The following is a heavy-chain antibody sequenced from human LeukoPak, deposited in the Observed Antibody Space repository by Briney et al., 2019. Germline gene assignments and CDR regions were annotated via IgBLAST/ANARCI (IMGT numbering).Heavy chain of an antibody. V-gene: IGHV4-61*02. CDR3: ARRGSWYLWFDP. J-gene: IGHJ5*02. D-gene: IGHD6-13*01. CDR1: GGFISSGSYY. CDR2: IYTSGST. Sequence: PSGTLSLTCTVSGGFISSGSYYWSWIRQPAGKGLEWIGRIYTSGSTNYNPSLKSRVTISVDTSKNQFSLKLSSVTAADTAVYYCARRGSWYLWFDPWGQGTLVTVSS.